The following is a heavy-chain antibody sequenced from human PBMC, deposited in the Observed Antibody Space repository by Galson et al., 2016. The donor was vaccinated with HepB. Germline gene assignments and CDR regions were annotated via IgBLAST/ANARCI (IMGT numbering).Heavy chain of an antibody. J-gene: IGHJ3*02. CDR2: IYDSGST. V-gene: IGHV4-30-4*01. CDR3: ARGGRDDAFDI. Sequence: TLSLTCTVSGGSISSGNYYWSWIRQPPGKGLEWIGYIYDSGSTYYNPSLKSRLTISVDRSKNQFSLKLSSVTAADTAVYYCARGGRDDAFDIWGQGTMATVSS. CDR1: GGSISSGNYY.